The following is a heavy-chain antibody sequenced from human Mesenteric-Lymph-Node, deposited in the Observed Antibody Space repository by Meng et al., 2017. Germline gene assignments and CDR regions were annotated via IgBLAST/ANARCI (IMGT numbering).Heavy chain of an antibody. Sequence: QYAATALVHTAHTLLLSLTLSCRLLSWCVSYARLLRQHPGQGLHWIGYIVSRGSTSYNPSLRSRLTISVDTSKTQFSLKLSSVPAADAAVYYCARASYGSGSPLGESWFDPRGQGTLVTVSS. CDR1: CRLLSWCVSY. J-gene: IGHJ5*02. V-gene: IGHV4-31*03. CDR3: ARASYGSGSPLGESWFDP. D-gene: IGHD3-10*01. CDR2: IVSRGST.